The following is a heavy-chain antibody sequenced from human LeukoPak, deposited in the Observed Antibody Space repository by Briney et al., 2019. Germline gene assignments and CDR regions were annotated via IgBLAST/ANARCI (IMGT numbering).Heavy chain of an antibody. CDR1: GFAFSTYS. Sequence: PGGSLRLSCAASGFAFSTYSMHWVRQAPGKGLEWLALISSDESNENFADSVKGRFTISRDNSKNTLYLQMNSLRSEDTAIYYCAGDPNRSYFDHWGQGTLVTVSS. CDR3: AGDPNRSYFDH. D-gene: IGHD1-14*01. CDR2: ISSDESNE. J-gene: IGHJ4*02. V-gene: IGHV3-30*01.